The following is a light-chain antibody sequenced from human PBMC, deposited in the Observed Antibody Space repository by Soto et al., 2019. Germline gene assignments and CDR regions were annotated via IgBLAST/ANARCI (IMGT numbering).Light chain of an antibody. CDR3: GADHGSGSYFVVV. J-gene: IGLJ2*01. Sequence: QLVLTQPPSASASLGASVTLTCTLSSGYSNYKVDWYQQRPGKGPRFVMRVGTGGIVGSRGDGIPDRFTVLGSGLNRYLTIKNIQEEDESDYHCGADHGSGSYFVVVFGGGTKVTVL. V-gene: IGLV9-49*03. CDR1: SGYSNYK. CDR2: VGTGGIVG.